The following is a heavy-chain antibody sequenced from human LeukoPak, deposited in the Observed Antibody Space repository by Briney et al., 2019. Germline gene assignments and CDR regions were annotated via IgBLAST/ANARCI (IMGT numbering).Heavy chain of an antibody. CDR1: GFTFSSYA. Sequence: GGSLRLSCAASGFTFSSYAMTWVRQAPGKGLEWVSGISGSGTSTYYADSVKGRFTISRDNSRNTLCLQMYSLRAEDTAVYYCANSRNDSSGYYGIIGYWGQGTLVTVSS. CDR2: ISGSGTST. J-gene: IGHJ4*02. CDR3: ANSRNDSSGYYGIIGY. D-gene: IGHD3-22*01. V-gene: IGHV3-23*01.